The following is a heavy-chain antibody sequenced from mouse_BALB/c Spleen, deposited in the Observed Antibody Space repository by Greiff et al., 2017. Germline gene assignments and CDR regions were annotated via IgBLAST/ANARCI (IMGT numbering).Heavy chain of an antibody. V-gene: IGHV1-37*01. CDR1: GYSFTGYF. Sequence: VQLKESGPELVKPGASVKISCKASGYSFTGYFMNWVKQSHGKSLEWIGRINPYNGDTFYNQKFKGKATLTVDKSSSTAHMELLSLTSEDSAVYYCGRSNYRYDMNYAMDYWGQGTSVTVSS. J-gene: IGHJ4*01. D-gene: IGHD2-14*01. CDR3: GRSNYRYDMNYAMDY. CDR2: INPYNGDT.